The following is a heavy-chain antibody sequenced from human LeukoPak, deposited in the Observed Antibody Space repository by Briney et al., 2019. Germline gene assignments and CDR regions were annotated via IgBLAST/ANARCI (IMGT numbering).Heavy chain of an antibody. CDR3: ARDIGKDFDY. Sequence: GGSLRLSCAASGFTFTTYWMHWVRQVPGKGLVWVSRINSDGSSTTYADSVKGRFTISRDNAKNSLYLQMNSLRAEDTAVYYCARDIGKDFDYWGQGTLVTVSS. D-gene: IGHD2-15*01. CDR2: INSDGSST. CDR1: GFTFTTYW. J-gene: IGHJ4*02. V-gene: IGHV3-74*01.